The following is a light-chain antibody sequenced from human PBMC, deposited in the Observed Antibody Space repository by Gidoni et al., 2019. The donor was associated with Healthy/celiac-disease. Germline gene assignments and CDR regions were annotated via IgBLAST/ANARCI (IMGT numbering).Light chain of an antibody. CDR2: GAS. CDR1: HNVSSSY. CDR3: QQYGSSPLT. Sequence: ETVLPPSPGTLSLSPGERATLSCSASHNVSSSYLAWYQQKPGQAPRLLIYGASSRATGIPDRFSGSGSGTDFTLTISRLEPEDFAVYYCQQYGSSPLTFGGGTKVEIK. V-gene: IGKV3-20*01. J-gene: IGKJ4*01.